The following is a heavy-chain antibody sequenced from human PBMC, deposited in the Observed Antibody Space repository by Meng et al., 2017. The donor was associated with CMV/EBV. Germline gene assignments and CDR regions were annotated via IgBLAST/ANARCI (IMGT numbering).Heavy chain of an antibody. V-gene: IGHV4-34*01. D-gene: IGHD5-12*01. CDR3: ARGKVDIVN. CDR1: GGSFSGCY. Sequence: SETLSLTCAVYGGSFSGCYWSWIRQPPGKGLEWIGEINHSGSTNYNPSLKSRVTISVDTSKNQFSLKLSSVTAADTAVYYCARGKVDIVNWGQGTLVTVSS. CDR2: INHSGST. J-gene: IGHJ4*02.